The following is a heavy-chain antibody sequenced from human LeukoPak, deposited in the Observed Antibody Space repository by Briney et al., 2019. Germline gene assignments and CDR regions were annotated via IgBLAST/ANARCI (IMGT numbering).Heavy chain of an antibody. CDR3: AREDESANNWIDS. V-gene: IGHV4-31*03. CDR2: ISSSGST. Sequence: SETLSLTCTVSAGSISSGAYCWSWIRQHPGKGLEWIGYISSSGSTYYNPCLKSRVDISVDTSENQFSLKVRSVTAADTAVYYCAREDESANNWIDSWGQGTLVCVSS. CDR1: AGSISSGAYC. J-gene: IGHJ5*01.